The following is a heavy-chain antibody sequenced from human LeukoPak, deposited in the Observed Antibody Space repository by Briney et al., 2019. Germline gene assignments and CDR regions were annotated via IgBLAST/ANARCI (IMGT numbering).Heavy chain of an antibody. CDR2: IKQDGSEK. CDR3: ARAPMGYYDSSGYYFRY. V-gene: IGHV3-7*01. D-gene: IGHD3-22*01. J-gene: IGHJ4*02. Sequence: GGSLRLSCAASGFTFSSYWMSWVRQAPGKGLGWVANIKQDGSEKYYVDSVKGRFTISRDNAKNSLYLQMNSLRAEDTAVYYCARAPMGYYDSSGYYFRYWGQGTLVTVSS. CDR1: GFTFSSYW.